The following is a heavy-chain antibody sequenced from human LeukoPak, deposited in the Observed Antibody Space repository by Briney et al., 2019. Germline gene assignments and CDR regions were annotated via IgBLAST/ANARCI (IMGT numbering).Heavy chain of an antibody. D-gene: IGHD2-15*01. V-gene: IGHV4-4*09. Sequence: SETLSLTCTVSGGSISSYYWSWIRQPPGKGLEWIGYIYTSGSTNYNPSLKSRVTISVDTSKNQFSLKLSSVTAADTAVYYCAREGGGLDYWGQGTLVTVSS. J-gene: IGHJ4*02. CDR2: IYTSGST. CDR3: AREGGGLDY. CDR1: GGSISSYY.